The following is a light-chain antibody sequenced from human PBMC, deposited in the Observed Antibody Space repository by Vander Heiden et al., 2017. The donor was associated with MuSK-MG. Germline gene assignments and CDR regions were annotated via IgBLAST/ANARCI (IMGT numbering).Light chain of an antibody. Sequence: QTVETQEPSFSVSPGGTVTLTCGLSTGSVSADYFPSWYSQTPGQSPRTLIHTTDSRSSGVPDRFSGSILGNKAALTITGAQADDESDYYCVLYMGNGISLFGGGTRLT. V-gene: IGLV8-61*01. CDR3: VLYMGNGISL. J-gene: IGLJ2*01. CDR1: TGSVSADYF. CDR2: TTD.